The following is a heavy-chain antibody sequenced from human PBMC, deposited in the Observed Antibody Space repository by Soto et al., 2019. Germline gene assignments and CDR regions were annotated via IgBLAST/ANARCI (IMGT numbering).Heavy chain of an antibody. CDR1: GFTFSDYG. D-gene: IGHD3-9*01. V-gene: IGHV3-33*01. CDR3: ARDPLHYDILTGYSPNYFDF. CDR2: IWYDGSNK. Sequence: LRLSCAASGFTFSDYGMHWVRQAPGKGLEWVAVIWYDGSNKYYADSVKGRFTISRDNSKNTLYLQMNSLRAEDTAVYYCARDPLHYDILTGYSPNYFDFWGQGTLVTVSS. J-gene: IGHJ4*02.